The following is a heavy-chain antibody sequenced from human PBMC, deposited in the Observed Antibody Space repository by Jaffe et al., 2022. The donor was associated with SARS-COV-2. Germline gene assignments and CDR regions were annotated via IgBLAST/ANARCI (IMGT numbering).Heavy chain of an antibody. CDR2: IYYSGST. J-gene: IGHJ4*02. Sequence: QVQLQESGPGLVKPSQTLSLTCTVSGGSISSGDYYWSWIRQPPGKGLEWIGYIYYSGSTYYNPSLKSRVTISVDTSKNQFSLKLSSVTAADTAVYYCARGLYSSGWNRVIYFDYWGQGTLVTVSS. D-gene: IGHD6-19*01. CDR1: GGSISSGDYY. V-gene: IGHV4-30-4*01. CDR3: ARGLYSSGWNRVIYFDY.